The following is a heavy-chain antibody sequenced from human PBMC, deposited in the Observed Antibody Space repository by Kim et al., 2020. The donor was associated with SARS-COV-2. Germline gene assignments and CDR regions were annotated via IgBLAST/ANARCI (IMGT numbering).Heavy chain of an antibody. CDR3: ARDPSEELLSFDY. J-gene: IGHJ4*02. V-gene: IGHV3-30*07. D-gene: IGHD1-26*01. Sequence: ADPRQDRIPISRDNSKNTLELRMNRLRAEDTAVYYCARDPSEELLSFDYWGQGTLVTVSS.